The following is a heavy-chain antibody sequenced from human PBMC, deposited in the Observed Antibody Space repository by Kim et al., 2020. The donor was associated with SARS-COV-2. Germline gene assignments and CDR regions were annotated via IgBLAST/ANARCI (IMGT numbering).Heavy chain of an antibody. D-gene: IGHD6-13*01. V-gene: IGHV4-39*02. Sequence: TSHNPSPRGRVTISVDPSKNQFSLKLSSVPAADTAVYYCARDVRAAGFDYWGQGTLVTVSS. CDR2: T. CDR3: ARDVRAAGFDY. J-gene: IGHJ4*02.